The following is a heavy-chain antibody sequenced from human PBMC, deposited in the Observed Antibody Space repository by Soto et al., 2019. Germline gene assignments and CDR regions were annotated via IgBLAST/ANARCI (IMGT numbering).Heavy chain of an antibody. CDR3: ARHNYGSGSTYFDY. V-gene: IGHV4-59*08. CDR1: GGSISSYY. Sequence: QVQLQESGPGLVKPSETLSLTCTVSGGSISSYYWSWIRQPPGKGLEWIGYIYYSGSTNYNPSLKCRVTISVDTSKNQFSLKLNSMTAADTALYDCARHNYGSGSTYFDYWGQGTLVTVSS. D-gene: IGHD3-10*01. CDR2: IYYSGST. J-gene: IGHJ4*02.